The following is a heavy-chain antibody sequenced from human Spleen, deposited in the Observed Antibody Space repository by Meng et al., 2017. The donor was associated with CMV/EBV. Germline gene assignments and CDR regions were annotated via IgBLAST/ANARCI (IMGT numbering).Heavy chain of an antibody. J-gene: IGHJ5*02. Sequence: GGSLRPSCVASGSSLNSYSVNWVRQAPGKGLEWVSSIRSGSSHIIHADSVKVRFTIPRDNAKNSLYLQMNSLTAEDTAMYYRARDMVRGVKGWFDPWGQGTRVTVSS. V-gene: IGHV3-21*01. CDR3: ARDMVRGVKGWFDP. D-gene: IGHD3-10*01. CDR1: GSSLNSYS. CDR2: IRSGSSHI.